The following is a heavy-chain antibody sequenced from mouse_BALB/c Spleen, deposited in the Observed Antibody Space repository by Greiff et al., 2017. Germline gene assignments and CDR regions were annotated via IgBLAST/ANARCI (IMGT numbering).Heavy chain of an antibody. CDR2: INSNGGST. CDR1: GFTFSSYY. Sequence: EVKLVESGGGLVKLGGSLKLSCAASGFTFSSYYMSWVRQTPEKRLELVAAINSNGGSTYYPDTVKGRFTISRDNAKNTLYLQMSSLKSEDTALYYCARQAYGPFAYWGQGTLVTVSA. CDR3: ARQAYGPFAY. V-gene: IGHV5-6-2*01. D-gene: IGHD2-10*02. J-gene: IGHJ3*01.